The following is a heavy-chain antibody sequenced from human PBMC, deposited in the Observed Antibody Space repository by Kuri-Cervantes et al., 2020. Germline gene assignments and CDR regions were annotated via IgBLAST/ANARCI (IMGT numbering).Heavy chain of an antibody. D-gene: IGHD6-19*01. J-gene: IGHJ4*02. CDR3: ARGGYSSGWYGY. CDR2: LRFDESNK. V-gene: IGHV3-30*02. Sequence: EWVSSLRFDESNKYYADSVKGRFTISRDNSKNTLYLQMNSLRAEDTAAHYCARGGYSSGWYGYWGQGTLVTVSS.